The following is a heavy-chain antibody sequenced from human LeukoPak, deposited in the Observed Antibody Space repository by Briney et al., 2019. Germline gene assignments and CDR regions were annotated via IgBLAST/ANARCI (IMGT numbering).Heavy chain of an antibody. D-gene: IGHD4-17*01. CDR3: ATSRPYAACDY. CDR2: IRNKANSYTT. V-gene: IGHV3-72*01. J-gene: IGHJ4*02. Sequence: GGSLRLSCAASGFIFSDHYIDWVRQAPGKGLQWVGRIRNKANSYTTEYAASVKGRFTISRDDSKNSLYLQLNSLKTEDTAVYYCATSRPYAACDYWGQGTLVTVSS. CDR1: GFIFSDHY.